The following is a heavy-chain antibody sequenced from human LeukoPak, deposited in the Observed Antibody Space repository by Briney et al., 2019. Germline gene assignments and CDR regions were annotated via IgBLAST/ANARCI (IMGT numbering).Heavy chain of an antibody. CDR2: IYHSGTT. V-gene: IGHV4-30-2*01. Sequence: PSETLSLTCAVSGVSISSGGYAWRWIRQAPGKGLELIGYIYHSGTTYCIPSLKRRVTISIDRSKDQFSLKLSSVTAADTAVYYCARGPYGPGSFCFDHWGQGTLVTVSS. CDR1: GVSISSGGYA. J-gene: IGHJ5*02. CDR3: ARGPYGPGSFCFDH. D-gene: IGHD3-10*01.